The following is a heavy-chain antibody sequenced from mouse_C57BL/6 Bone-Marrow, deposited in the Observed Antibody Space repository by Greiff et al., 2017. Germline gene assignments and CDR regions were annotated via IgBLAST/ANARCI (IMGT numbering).Heavy chain of an antibody. Sequence: DVKLVESGGGLVKPGGSLKLSCAASGFTFSDYGMHWVRQAPEKGLEWVAYISSGSSTIYYADTVKGRFTISRDNAKNTLFLQMTSLRSEDTAMYYCAVNWEAGDYWGQGTTLTVSS. V-gene: IGHV5-17*01. D-gene: IGHD4-1*01. CDR2: ISSGSSTI. J-gene: IGHJ2*01. CDR1: GFTFSDYG. CDR3: AVNWEAGDY.